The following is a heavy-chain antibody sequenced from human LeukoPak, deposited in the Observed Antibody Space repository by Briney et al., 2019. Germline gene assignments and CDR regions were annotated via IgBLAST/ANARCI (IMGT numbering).Heavy chain of an antibody. Sequence: PGGSLRLSCAASGFTFSSYAMSWVRQAPGKGLEWVSTLSGSGGSTYYADSVKGRVTISRDNSKNTLYLQMDSLRAEDTAVYYCAKGPNDYGDYVDVWGKGTTVTVSS. J-gene: IGHJ6*03. V-gene: IGHV3-23*01. CDR3: AKGPNDYGDYVDV. D-gene: IGHD4-17*01. CDR2: LSGSGGST. CDR1: GFTFSSYA.